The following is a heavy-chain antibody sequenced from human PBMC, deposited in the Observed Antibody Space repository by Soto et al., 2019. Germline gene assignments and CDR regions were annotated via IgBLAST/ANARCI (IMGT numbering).Heavy chain of an antibody. Sequence: SETLSLTCAVYGGSFSGHSWTWIRQSPGKGLEWIGDINHSGRVNYSPSLKSRVTISLDTSKNQFSLTLSAVTAADTAMYYCSTRAYDTNGYYRFDPWGQGTLATVSS. D-gene: IGHD3-22*01. V-gene: IGHV4-34*01. CDR3: STRAYDTNGYYRFDP. CDR1: GGSFSGHS. J-gene: IGHJ5*01. CDR2: INHSGRV.